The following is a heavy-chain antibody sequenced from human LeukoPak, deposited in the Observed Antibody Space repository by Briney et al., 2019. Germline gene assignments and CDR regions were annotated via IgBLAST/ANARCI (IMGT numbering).Heavy chain of an antibody. J-gene: IGHJ5*02. D-gene: IGHD3-22*01. CDR2: IIPIFGTA. CDR1: GGTFSSYA. Sequence: SVKVSCKASGGTFSSYAISWVRQAPGQGLEWMGGIIPIFGTANYAQKFQGRVTITADKSTSTAYMELSSLRSEDTAVYYCARSYYYDSSGQRWRFDPWGQGTLVTVSS. V-gene: IGHV1-69*06. CDR3: ARSYYYDSSGQRWRFDP.